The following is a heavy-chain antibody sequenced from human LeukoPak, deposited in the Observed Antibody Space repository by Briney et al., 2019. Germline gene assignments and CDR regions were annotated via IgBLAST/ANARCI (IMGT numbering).Heavy chain of an antibody. CDR3: ARATSAFGGDLAFDI. J-gene: IGHJ3*02. CDR2: IYYSGST. CDR1: GGSISSGGYS. D-gene: IGHD2-21*01. V-gene: IGHV4-31*03. Sequence: TPSETLSLTCTVSGGSISSGGYSWSWIRQHPGKGLEWIGYIYYSGSTYYNPSLKSRVTISVDTSKNQFSLKLSSVTAADTAVYYCARATSAFGGDLAFDIWGQGTMVTVSS.